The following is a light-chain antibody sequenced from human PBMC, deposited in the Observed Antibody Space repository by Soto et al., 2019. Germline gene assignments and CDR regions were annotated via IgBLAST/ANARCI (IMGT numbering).Light chain of an antibody. Sequence: QSVLTQPASVSGSPGQSITISCTGTSSGVGGYNYVSWYQQHPVKAPKLMIYDVTNRPSGVSDRFSGSKSGNTASLTISGLQAEAAADYYCSSYTSSSTPYVFGTGTKLTVL. J-gene: IGLJ1*01. CDR2: DVT. V-gene: IGLV2-14*01. CDR3: SSYTSSSTPYV. CDR1: SSGVGGYNY.